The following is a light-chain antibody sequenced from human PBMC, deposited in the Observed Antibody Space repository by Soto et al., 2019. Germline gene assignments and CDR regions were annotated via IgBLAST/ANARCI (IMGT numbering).Light chain of an antibody. CDR3: QESMAG. CDR2: GAS. V-gene: IGKV3-15*01. Sequence: EIVMTQSPATLSVSPGERATLSCRASQSVSSSLAWYQQKPGQAPRLLIYGASTRATDIPARFSGSGSGTEFTLTISSLQSEDFAVYYCQESMAGFGQGTRLEIK. J-gene: IGKJ5*01. CDR1: QSVSSS.